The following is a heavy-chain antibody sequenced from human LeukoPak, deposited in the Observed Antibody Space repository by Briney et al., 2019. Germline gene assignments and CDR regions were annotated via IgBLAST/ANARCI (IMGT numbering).Heavy chain of an antibody. CDR3: AREDAFDI. Sequence: SETLSLTCTVSGGPIRNYYWSWIRQSPEKGLEWIAYLFYTGNTKYNPSLKSRATISVDMSKNQIFLNLTSVTAADTALYYCAREDAFDIWGPGTMVTVSA. V-gene: IGHV4-59*01. CDR1: GGPIRNYY. J-gene: IGHJ3*02. CDR2: LFYTGNT.